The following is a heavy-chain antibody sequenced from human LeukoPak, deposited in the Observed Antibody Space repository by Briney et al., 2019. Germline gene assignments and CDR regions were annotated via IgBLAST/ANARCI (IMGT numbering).Heavy chain of an antibody. CDR2: MNPNSGNT. V-gene: IGHV1-8*01. CDR3: ARGYCSSTNCYLYYYYMDV. D-gene: IGHD2-2*01. J-gene: IGHJ6*03. CDR1: GYTFTSYD. Sequence: ASVKVSCKASGYTFTSYDINWVRQATGQGLEWMGWMNPNSGNTGYAQKFQGRVTMTRNTSISTAYMELSSLRSEDTAVYYCARGYCSSTNCYLYYYYMDVWGKGTTVTVSS.